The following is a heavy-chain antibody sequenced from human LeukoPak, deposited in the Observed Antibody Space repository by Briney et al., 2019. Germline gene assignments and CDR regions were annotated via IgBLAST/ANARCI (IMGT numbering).Heavy chain of an antibody. Sequence: ASVKVSCKASGYTFTGDYMHWVRQAPGQGLEWMGWINPNSGGTNYAQKFQGRVTMTRDTSISTAYMELSRLRSDDTAVYYCARGRSSGYGSPLDYWGQGTLVTVSS. V-gene: IGHV1-2*02. J-gene: IGHJ4*02. CDR3: ARGRSSGYGSPLDY. CDR2: INPNSGGT. CDR1: GYTFTGDY. D-gene: IGHD3-10*01.